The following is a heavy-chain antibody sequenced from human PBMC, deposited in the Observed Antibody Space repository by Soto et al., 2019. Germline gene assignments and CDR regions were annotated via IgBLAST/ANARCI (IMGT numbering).Heavy chain of an antibody. CDR1: GWSFIGYY. Sequence: SETLSHTCAVYGWSFIGYYWSWIRQPTGKGLEWIGEINHSGSTNYNPSLKSRVTISVDTSKNQFSLKLSSVTAADTAVYYCARVPYYYGSGSYYRSYGMDVWGQGTTVTVSS. CDR3: ARVPYYYGSGSYYRSYGMDV. CDR2: INHSGST. J-gene: IGHJ6*02. V-gene: IGHV4-34*01. D-gene: IGHD3-10*01.